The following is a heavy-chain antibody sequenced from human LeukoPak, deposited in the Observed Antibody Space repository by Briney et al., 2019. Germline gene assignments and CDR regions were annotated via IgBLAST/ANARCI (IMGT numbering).Heavy chain of an antibody. CDR3: ARSPDYYDSSGYYLYYFDY. Sequence: GASVKVSCKASGGTFSSYAISWVRQAPGQGLEWMGRIIPIFGIANYARKFQGRVTITADKSTSTAYMELSSLRSEDTAVYYCARSPDYYDSSGYYLYYFDYWGQGTLVTVSS. CDR1: GGTFSSYA. CDR2: IIPIFGIA. V-gene: IGHV1-69*04. J-gene: IGHJ4*02. D-gene: IGHD3-22*01.